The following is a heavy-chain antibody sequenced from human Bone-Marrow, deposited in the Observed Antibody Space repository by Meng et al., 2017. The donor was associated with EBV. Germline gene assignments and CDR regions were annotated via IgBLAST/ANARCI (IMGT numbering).Heavy chain of an antibody. CDR3: AKLRSGWLAFDY. CDR2: ISGSGDST. CDR1: GFTFSTYN. V-gene: IGHV3-23*04. J-gene: IGHJ4*02. Sequence: EVQLVGAGGGLVKPGGSLRPSCAAPGFTFSTYNRHWVRQAPGKGLEWVSLISGSGDSTYYADSVKGRFTISRDNSKNTLHVQMNSLRAEDTAVYYRAKLRSGWLAFDYWGQGTLVTVSS. D-gene: IGHD6-19*01.